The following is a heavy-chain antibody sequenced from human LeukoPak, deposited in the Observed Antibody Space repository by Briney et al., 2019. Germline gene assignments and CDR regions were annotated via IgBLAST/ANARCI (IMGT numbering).Heavy chain of an antibody. CDR1: GYTFTSYG. J-gene: IGHJ3*02. Sequence: GASVKASCKASGYTFTSYGISWVRQAPGQGLEWMGWISTYNGNTNYAQKLQGRVTMTTDTSTSTAYMELRSLRSDDTAVYYCARESTFDWSYGDAFDIWGQGTMVTVSS. D-gene: IGHD3-9*01. CDR2: ISTYNGNT. V-gene: IGHV1-18*01. CDR3: ARESTFDWSYGDAFDI.